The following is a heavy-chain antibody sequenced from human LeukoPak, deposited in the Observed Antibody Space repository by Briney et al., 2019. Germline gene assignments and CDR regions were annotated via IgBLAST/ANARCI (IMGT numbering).Heavy chain of an antibody. J-gene: IGHJ5*02. D-gene: IGHD3-3*01. CDR3: ARGGYDFWSGYYTGRFWFDP. V-gene: IGHV4-34*01. Sequence: PSETLSLTCAVYGGSFSGYYWSWIRQPPGKGLEWIGEINHSGSTNYNPSLKSRVTISVDTSKNQFSLKLSSVTAADTAVYYCARGGYDFWSGYYTGRFWFDPWSQGTLVTVSS. CDR1: GGSFSGYY. CDR2: INHSGST.